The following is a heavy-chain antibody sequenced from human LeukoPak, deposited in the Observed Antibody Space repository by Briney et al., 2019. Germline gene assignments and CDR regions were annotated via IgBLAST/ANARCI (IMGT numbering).Heavy chain of an antibody. J-gene: IGHJ4*02. V-gene: IGHV3-30-3*01. CDR3: ATIGDRRTGELYRIDY. Sequence: PGRSLRLSCAASGFTFSNYAMHWVRQAPGKGLEWVAFVSYDGSNKYYADSVKGRFTISRDNSKNTLYLHMNSLRAEDAAIYYCATIGDRRTGELYRIDYWGQGTLVTVSS. D-gene: IGHD7-27*01. CDR2: VSYDGSNK. CDR1: GFTFSNYA.